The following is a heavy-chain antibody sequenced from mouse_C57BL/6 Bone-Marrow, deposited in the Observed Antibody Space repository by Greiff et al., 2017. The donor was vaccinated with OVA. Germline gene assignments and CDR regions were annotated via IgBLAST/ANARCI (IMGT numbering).Heavy chain of an antibody. CDR2: IYPGDGDT. CDR1: GYAFSSSW. D-gene: IGHD2-4*01. V-gene: IGHV1-82*01. CDR3: ARYDYLAY. Sequence: QVQLQQSGPELVKPGASVKISCKASGYAFSSSWMNWVKQRPGKGLEWIGRIYPGDGDTNYNGKFKGKATLTADKSSSTAYMQLSSLTSEDSAVYFCARYDYLAYWGKGTLVTVSA. J-gene: IGHJ3*01.